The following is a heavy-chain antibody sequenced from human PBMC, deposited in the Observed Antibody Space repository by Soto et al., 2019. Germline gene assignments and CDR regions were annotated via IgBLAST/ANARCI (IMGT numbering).Heavy chain of an antibody. D-gene: IGHD4-17*01. CDR1: GFTFSAYS. Sequence: EVQLLASGGGLVQPGGSLRLSGVASGFTFSAYSMNWVCQAPGKGLEWLSYISGDRAYIYYADSVRGRFTISRDNAANQLYLQMDNLRDEDTALYDCARQVYTVGTPMDFWGQGTLVTVSS. V-gene: IGHV3-48*02. J-gene: IGHJ4*02. CDR3: ARQVYTVGTPMDF. CDR2: ISGDRAYI.